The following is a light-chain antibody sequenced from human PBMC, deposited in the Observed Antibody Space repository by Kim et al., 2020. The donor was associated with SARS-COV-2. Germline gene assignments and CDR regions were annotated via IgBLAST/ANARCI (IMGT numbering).Light chain of an antibody. J-gene: IGKJ3*01. CDR1: QSISSW. V-gene: IGKV1-5*03. CDR3: QQYNRYPFT. Sequence: ASVGDRVTITCRASQSISSWLAWYQQKPGKAPKLLIYKASSLESGVPSRFSGSESGTEFTLTISSLQPDDFATYYCQQYNRYPFTFGPGTKVDIK. CDR2: KAS.